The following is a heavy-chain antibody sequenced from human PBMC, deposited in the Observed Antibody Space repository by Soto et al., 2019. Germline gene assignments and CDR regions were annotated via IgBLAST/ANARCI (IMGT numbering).Heavy chain of an antibody. CDR2: IIPIFGTA. CDR1: GGTFSSYA. D-gene: IGHD1-26*01. V-gene: IGHV1-69*13. CDR3: ARDLVGATGNYYYGMDV. Sequence: GASVKVCCKASGGTFSSYAISWVRQAPGQGLEWMGGIIPIFGTANYAQKFQGRVTITADESTSTAYMELSSLRSEDTAVYYCARDLVGATGNYYYGMDVWGQGTTVTVSS. J-gene: IGHJ6*02.